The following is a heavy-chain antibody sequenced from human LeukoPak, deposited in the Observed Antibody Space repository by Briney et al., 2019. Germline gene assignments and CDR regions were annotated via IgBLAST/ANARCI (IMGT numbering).Heavy chain of an antibody. V-gene: IGHV3-23*01. D-gene: IGHD3-10*01. J-gene: IGHJ4*02. Sequence: GGSLRLSCAASGFTFSSYAMSWVRQAPGKGLEWVSAISGSGGSTYYADSVKGRFTISRDNSKNTLYLQMNSLRAEDTAVYYCAKDLGRYYYGSGSRHGLDYWGQGTPVTVSS. CDR1: GFTFSSYA. CDR3: AKDLGRYYYGSGSRHGLDY. CDR2: ISGSGGST.